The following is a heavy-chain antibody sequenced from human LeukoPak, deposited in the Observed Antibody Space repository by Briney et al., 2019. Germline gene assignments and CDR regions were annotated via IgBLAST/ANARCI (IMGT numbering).Heavy chain of an antibody. Sequence: GGSLRLSCAASGFTFSSYWMSWVRQAPGKGLEWVANIKQDGSEKYYVDSVKGRFTISRENAKNSLYLQMNSLRAEDTAVYYCARLTVTTSVCFDYWGQGALVTVSS. CDR2: IKQDGSEK. V-gene: IGHV3-7*01. D-gene: IGHD4-17*01. CDR3: ARLTVTTSVCFDY. J-gene: IGHJ4*02. CDR1: GFTFSSYW.